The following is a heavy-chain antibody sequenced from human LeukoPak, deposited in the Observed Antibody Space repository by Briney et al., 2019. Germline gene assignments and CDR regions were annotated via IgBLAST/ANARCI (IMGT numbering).Heavy chain of an antibody. CDR2: IYHSGST. V-gene: IGHV4-38-2*01. Sequence: PSETLSLTCAVSGYSISSGYYWGWIRQPPGKGLEWIGSIYHSGSTYYNPSLKSRVTISVDTSKNQFSLKLSSVTAADTAVYYCARSYPRIAARCCFDYWGQGTLVTVSS. CDR1: GYSISSGYY. CDR3: ARSYPRIAARCCFDY. D-gene: IGHD6-6*01. J-gene: IGHJ4*02.